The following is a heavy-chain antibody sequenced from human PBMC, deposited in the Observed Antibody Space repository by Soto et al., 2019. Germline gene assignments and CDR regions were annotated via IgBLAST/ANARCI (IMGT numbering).Heavy chain of an antibody. Sequence: QVQLVQSGTEVKKPGASVKVSCKASGYTFTSYGISWVRQAPGQGLEWMGWISAYNGNTNYAQKLQGRVTMTTDTPTSKAYMEWMGRRSDDTAVYYCAREKSGYSRGWYETYYYSVMDVWAQGTTVPLSS. CDR3: AREKSGYSRGWYETYYYSVMDV. D-gene: IGHD6-19*01. J-gene: IGHJ6*02. CDR1: GYTFTSYG. V-gene: IGHV1-18*01. CDR2: ISAYNGNT.